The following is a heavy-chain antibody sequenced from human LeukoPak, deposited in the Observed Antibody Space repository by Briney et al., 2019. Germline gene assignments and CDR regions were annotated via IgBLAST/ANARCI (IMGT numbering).Heavy chain of an antibody. J-gene: IGHJ4*02. V-gene: IGHV1-24*01. Sequence: ASVKVSCKVSGYTLTELSMHWVRQAPGKGLEWMGGFDPEDGETIYAQKFQGRVTMTEDTSTDTAYMELSSLRSEDTAVYYCATVKPSYDFWSGYSFWGQGTLVTVSS. CDR3: ATVKPSYDFWSGYSF. CDR2: FDPEDGET. CDR1: GYTLTELS. D-gene: IGHD3-3*01.